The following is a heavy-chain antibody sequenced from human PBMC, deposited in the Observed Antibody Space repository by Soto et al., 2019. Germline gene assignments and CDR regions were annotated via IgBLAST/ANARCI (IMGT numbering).Heavy chain of an antibody. Sequence: SETLSLTCTVSGGSFNGYYWSWIRQPAGKGLESIGRMYTSGSTNYNPSLKSRVTMSIDTSENQFSLKLTSVTAADTAAYYCARGTLMDYYDSSGYYFDYWGQGTPVTVSS. V-gene: IGHV4-4*07. CDR2: MYTSGST. D-gene: IGHD3-22*01. CDR3: ARGTLMDYYDSSGYYFDY. J-gene: IGHJ4*02. CDR1: GGSFNGYY.